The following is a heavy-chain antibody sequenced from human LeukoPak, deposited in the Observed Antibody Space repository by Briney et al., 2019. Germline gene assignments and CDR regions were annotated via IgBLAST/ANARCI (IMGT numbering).Heavy chain of an antibody. CDR2: MNPNSGNT. D-gene: IGHD2-15*01. CDR1: GYTFTSYD. Sequence: ASVKLSCKASGYTFTSYDINCGRQATGQGLEWMGWMNPNSGNTGYAQKFQGRVTMTRNTSITTAYMELSSLRSEDTAVYYCARGLWGGYCSGGSCLGFDPWGQGTLVTVSS. V-gene: IGHV1-8*01. CDR3: ARGLWGGYCSGGSCLGFDP. J-gene: IGHJ5*02.